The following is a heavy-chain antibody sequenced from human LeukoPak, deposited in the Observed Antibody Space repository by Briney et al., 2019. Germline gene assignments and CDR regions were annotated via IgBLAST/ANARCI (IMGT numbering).Heavy chain of an antibody. D-gene: IGHD6-13*01. Sequence: GASVKVSCKASGYTFTSYGISWVRQAPGQGLEWMGWTSAYNGNTNYAQKLQGRVTMTTDTSTSTAYMELRSLRSDDTAVYYCARVDHSSSWYVHPNWFDPWGQGTLVTVSS. CDR2: TSAYNGNT. CDR3: ARVDHSSSWYVHPNWFDP. CDR1: GYTFTSYG. V-gene: IGHV1-18*01. J-gene: IGHJ5*02.